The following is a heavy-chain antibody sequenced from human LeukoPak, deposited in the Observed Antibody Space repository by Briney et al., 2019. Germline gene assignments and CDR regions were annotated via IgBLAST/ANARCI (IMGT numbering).Heavy chain of an antibody. V-gene: IGHV3-53*01. CDR1: GFSFSSYE. J-gene: IGHJ3*02. D-gene: IGHD1-1*01. CDR2: IYSGGSP. CDR3: ARDLELERVRGAFDI. Sequence: GGSLRLSCAASGFSFSSYEMNWVRQAPGKGLEWVSVIYSGGSPDYADSAKGRFTISSDNSKNTLYLQMNSLRVEDTAVYYCARDLELERVRGAFDIWGQGTMVTVSS.